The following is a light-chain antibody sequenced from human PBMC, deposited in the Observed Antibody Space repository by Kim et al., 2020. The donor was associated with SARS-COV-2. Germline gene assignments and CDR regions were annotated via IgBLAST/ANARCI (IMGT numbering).Light chain of an antibody. J-gene: IGKJ2*01. Sequence: DIVMTQSPDSLAVSLGERATVNCKSSQSVLYSSSNKNYLAWYQQKPGQSPKLLIYWASTRESGVPDRFSGSGSGTDFTLTISSLQAEDVAVYFCQQYLTTPYTFGQGTRLEI. CDR3: QQYLTTPYT. CDR2: WAS. CDR1: QSVLYSSSNKNY. V-gene: IGKV4-1*01.